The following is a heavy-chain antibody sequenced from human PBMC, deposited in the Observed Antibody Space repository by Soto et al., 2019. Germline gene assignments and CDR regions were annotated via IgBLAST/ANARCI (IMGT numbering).Heavy chain of an antibody. CDR3: AKDSANYYGSGSYNYGMDV. CDR1: GFTFSSYG. CDR2: ISYDGSNK. V-gene: IGHV3-30*18. J-gene: IGHJ6*02. Sequence: XGSLILWCAASGFTFSSYGMHWVRQAAGKGLEWVAVISYDGSNKYYADSVKGRFTISRDNSKNTLYLQMNSLRAEDTAVYYCAKDSANYYGSGSYNYGMDVWGQGTTVTVSS. D-gene: IGHD3-10*01.